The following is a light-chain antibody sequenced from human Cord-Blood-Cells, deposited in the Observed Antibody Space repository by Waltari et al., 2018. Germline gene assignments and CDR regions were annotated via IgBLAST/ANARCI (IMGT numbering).Light chain of an antibody. CDR3: QAWDSSTYV. Sequence: SYELTQPPSVSLPPGQTASITCSGDQLGDKYHCWYQQKPGQSPVLVIYQDSKRPSGIPERFSGSNSGNTATLTISGTQAMDEADYYCQAWDSSTYVFGTGTKVTVL. V-gene: IGLV3-1*01. CDR2: QDS. CDR1: QLGDKY. J-gene: IGLJ1*01.